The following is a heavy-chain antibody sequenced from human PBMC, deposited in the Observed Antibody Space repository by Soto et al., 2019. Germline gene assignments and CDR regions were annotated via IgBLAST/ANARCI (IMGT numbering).Heavy chain of an antibody. CDR3: AKDQEDIVLLPAGMGRVAFVI. Sequence: GGSVGLSCAASGVTFSSYAMRWVRQGPGKGLEWVSAISGSGGSTYYADSVKGRFTISRDNSKNTLYLQMNSLRAEDTAVYYCAKDQEDIVLLPAGMGRVAFVICCPRTLVTV. J-gene: IGHJ3*02. CDR2: ISGSGGST. D-gene: IGHD2-2*01. V-gene: IGHV3-23*01. CDR1: GVTFSSYA.